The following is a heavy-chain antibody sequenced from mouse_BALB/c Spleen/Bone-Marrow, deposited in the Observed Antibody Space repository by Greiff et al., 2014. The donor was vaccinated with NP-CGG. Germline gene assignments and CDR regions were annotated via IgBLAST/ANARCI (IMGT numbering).Heavy chain of an antibody. J-gene: IGHJ2*01. Sequence: VKLMESGAELVKPGTSVKMSCKASGYTFTSYWMHWVKQRPGQGLEWIGDIYPGSDSTNYNEKFKSKATLTVDTSSSTAYMQXXXXTSEDSAVYYCAREKDWVFDYWGQGTTLTVSS. CDR2: IYPGSDST. CDR1: GYTFTSYW. D-gene: IGHD4-1*01. CDR3: AREKDWVFDY. V-gene: IGHV1-55*01.